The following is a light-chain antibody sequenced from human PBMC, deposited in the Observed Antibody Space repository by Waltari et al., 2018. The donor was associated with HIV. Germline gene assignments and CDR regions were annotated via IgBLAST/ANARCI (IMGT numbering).Light chain of an antibody. CDR1: NIASNS. J-gene: IGLJ2*01. V-gene: IGLV3-21*03. CDR2: DES. CDR3: QVWDSSGDHPL. Sequence: SYVLTQPPSVSVAPGKTARITCGGNNIASNSVHWYQHKPGQAPVLGISDESDRPSGIPERFSGSNSGNTATLTISRVEAGDEADYYCQVWDSSGDHPLFGGGTKLTVL.